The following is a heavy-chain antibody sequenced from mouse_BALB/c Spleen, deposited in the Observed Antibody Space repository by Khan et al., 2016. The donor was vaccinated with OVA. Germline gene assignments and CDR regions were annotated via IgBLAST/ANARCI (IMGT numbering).Heavy chain of an antibody. V-gene: IGHV1-77*01. J-gene: IGHJ3*01. CDR1: GYTFTDYY. CDR2: ISTGNGDT. CDR3: ARRNYFGSTFAY. Sequence: QVQLQQSGAELARPGASVKLSCKASGYTFTDYYINWVKQRTGQGLEWIGEISTGNGDTYYNEKFKGKATLTADKSSTTAYMQLSSLTSEASAVYFCARRNYFGSTFAYWGQGTLVTVSA. D-gene: IGHD1-2*01.